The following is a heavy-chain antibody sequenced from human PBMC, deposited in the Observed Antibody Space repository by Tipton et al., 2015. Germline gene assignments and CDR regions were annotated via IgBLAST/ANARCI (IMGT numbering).Heavy chain of an antibody. Sequence: TLSLTCTVSGGSISNYYWNWIRQPPGKGLAWIGYISYSASPNYNPSLRSRVTISVDASKNQYSLQLSSITAADTAVYYCARGHYVSGWYSHYFDLWGRGSLVTVSS. J-gene: IGHJ2*01. CDR2: ISYSASP. D-gene: IGHD6-19*01. V-gene: IGHV4-59*12. CDR3: ARGHYVSGWYSHYFDL. CDR1: GGSISNYY.